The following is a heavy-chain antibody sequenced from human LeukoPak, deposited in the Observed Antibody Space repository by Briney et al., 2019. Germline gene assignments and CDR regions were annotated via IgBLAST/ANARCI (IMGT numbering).Heavy chain of an antibody. CDR1: GYTFTGYY. CDR2: IIPIFGTA. D-gene: IGHD3/OR15-3a*01. CDR3: ARYNPPWTGYYVS. J-gene: IGHJ4*02. V-gene: IGHV1-69*06. Sequence: SVKVSCKASGYTFTGYYMHWVRQAPGQGLEWMGGIIPIFGTANYAQKFQGRVTITADKSTSTAYMELSSLRSEDTAVCYCARYNPPWTGYYVSWGQGTLVTVSS.